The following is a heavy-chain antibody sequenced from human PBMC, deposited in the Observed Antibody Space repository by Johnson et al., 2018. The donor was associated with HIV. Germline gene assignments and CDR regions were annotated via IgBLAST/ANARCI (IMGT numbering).Heavy chain of an antibody. CDR3: ARDWDYYDTSGYYYANMVDAFDV. CDR2: INWNGDIT. Sequence: EVQLVESGGGVVRPGESLRLSCAASGFTFDDYGMSWVRQTPGKGLEWVSGINWNGDITTYADSVKGRFTISRDNAENSLYLQMNGLRAEDTALYYCARDWDYYDTSGYYYANMVDAFDVWGQGTVVTVSS. CDR1: GFTFDDYG. J-gene: IGHJ3*01. D-gene: IGHD3-22*01. V-gene: IGHV3-20*04.